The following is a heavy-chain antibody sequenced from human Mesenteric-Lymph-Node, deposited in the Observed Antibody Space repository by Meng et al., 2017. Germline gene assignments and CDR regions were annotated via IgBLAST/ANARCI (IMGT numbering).Heavy chain of an antibody. CDR3: ARGPMAMVRGVTAPSDY. Sequence: GGSLRLSCAASGFTFSDHYMNWVRQAPGKGLEWVGRSRNKANSYTTEYAASVKGRFTISRDDSENSLYLQMNSLKTEDTAVYYCARGPMAMVRGVTAPSDYWGQGTLVTVSS. CDR2: SRNKANSYTT. CDR1: GFTFSDHY. J-gene: IGHJ4*02. V-gene: IGHV3-72*01. D-gene: IGHD3-10*01.